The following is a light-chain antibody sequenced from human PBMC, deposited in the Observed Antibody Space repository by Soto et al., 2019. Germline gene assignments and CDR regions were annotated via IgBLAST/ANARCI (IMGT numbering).Light chain of an antibody. CDR3: CSYAVRNTFFV. V-gene: IGLV2-11*01. CDR2: DVS. CDR1: SNDVGAYNY. Sequence: QSALTQPRSVSGSPGQSVIISCTGTSNDVGAYNYVSWYQQHPGKAPKLVIYDVSKRPSGVPARFSGSKSGNTASLTISGLQAEDEADYFCCSYAVRNTFFVFGTGTQLTVL. J-gene: IGLJ7*01.